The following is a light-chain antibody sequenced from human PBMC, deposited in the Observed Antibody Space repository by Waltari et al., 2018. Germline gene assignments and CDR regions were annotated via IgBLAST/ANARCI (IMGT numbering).Light chain of an antibody. Sequence: HSALTQPASGSGSPGKSLTISCTASHSHIGSLHLGYWYEQHPGKAPKLIIYEVKNRPSGVSDRFSGSKSDNTASLTISGLQHEDEATYFCSSYGASMTLLFGGGTRVTVL. CDR3: SSYGASMTLL. CDR1: HSHIGSLHL. V-gene: IGLV2-23*02. J-gene: IGLJ3*02. CDR2: EVK.